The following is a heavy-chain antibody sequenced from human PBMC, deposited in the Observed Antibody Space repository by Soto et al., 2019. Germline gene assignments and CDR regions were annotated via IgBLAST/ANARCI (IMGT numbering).Heavy chain of an antibody. CDR3: ARDQRYCSGGSCQKGHFDY. CDR2: ISAYNGNT. V-gene: IGHV1-18*01. D-gene: IGHD2-15*01. J-gene: IGHJ4*02. CDR1: GYTFTSYG. Sequence: ASVKVSCKASGYTFTSYGISWVRQAPGQGLEWMGWISAYNGNTNYAQKLQGRVTMTTDTSTSTAYMELRSLRSDDTAVYYCARDQRYCSGGSCQKGHFDYWGQGTLVTVSS.